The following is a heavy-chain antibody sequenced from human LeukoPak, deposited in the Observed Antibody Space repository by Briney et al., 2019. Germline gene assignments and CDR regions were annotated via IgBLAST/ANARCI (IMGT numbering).Heavy chain of an antibody. D-gene: IGHD1-26*01. CDR2: ISGSGGST. CDR1: GFTFSSYA. V-gene: IGHV3-23*01. J-gene: IGHJ4*02. Sequence: PGGSLRLSCAASGFTFSSYAMSWVRQAPGRGLEWVSAISGSGGSTYYADSVKGRFTISRDNSKNTLYLQMNSLRAEDTAVYYCAKDPYSGSYFDYWGQGTLVTVSS. CDR3: AKDPYSGSYFDY.